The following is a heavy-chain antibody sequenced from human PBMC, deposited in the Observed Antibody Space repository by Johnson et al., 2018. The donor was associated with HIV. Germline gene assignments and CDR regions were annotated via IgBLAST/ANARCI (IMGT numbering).Heavy chain of an antibody. J-gene: IGHJ3*02. CDR1: GFIFSSYD. Sequence: VQLVESGGGLVQPGGSLRLSCAASGFIFSSYDMHWVRQATGRGLEWVSGIGTAGDTYYPGSVKGRFTISRENAKNSLYLQMNSLRAEDTAVYYCASHAGYSSSGPNYGAFDIWGQGTMVTVSS. CDR2: IGTAGDT. CDR3: ASHAGYSSSGPNYGAFDI. V-gene: IGHV3-13*01. D-gene: IGHD6-6*01.